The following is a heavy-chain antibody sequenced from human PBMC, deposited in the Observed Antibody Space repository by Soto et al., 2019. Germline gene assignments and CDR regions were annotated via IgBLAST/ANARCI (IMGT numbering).Heavy chain of an antibody. CDR2: ISDSGGST. J-gene: IGHJ5*02. D-gene: IGHD5-12*01. Sequence: GGSLRLSCAASGFTLSSYAMTWVRQAPGKGLEWVSGISDSGGSTYYADSVKGRFTISRDNSKNTLYLQMSSLRAEDTAVYYCAKNIVRFDPWGQGTLVSVSS. CDR1: GFTLSSYA. V-gene: IGHV3-23*01. CDR3: AKNIVRFDP.